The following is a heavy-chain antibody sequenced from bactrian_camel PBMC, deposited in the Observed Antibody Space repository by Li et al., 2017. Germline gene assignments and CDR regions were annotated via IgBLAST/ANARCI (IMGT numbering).Heavy chain of an antibody. Sequence: EVQLVESGGGSVQTGGSLRPSCAVSLNPTSDYCLGWIRQAPGKEREGVAAILVGGGSTHYADSVKGRFTISQDKSKNTVYLQMNNLKPEDTSMYYCAVDQFCGPEIVATMTSSEYVYWGQGTQVTVS. CDR3: AVDQFCGPEIVATMTSSEYVY. CDR1: LNPTSDYC. CDR2: ILVGGGST. J-gene: IGHJ4*01. V-gene: IGHV3S40*01. D-gene: IGHD4*01.